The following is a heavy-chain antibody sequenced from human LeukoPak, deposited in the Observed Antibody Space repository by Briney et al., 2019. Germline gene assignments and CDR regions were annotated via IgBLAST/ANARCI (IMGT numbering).Heavy chain of an antibody. V-gene: IGHV4-4*07. CDR3: ARLYGSGSYHTHFDY. CDR1: GGSISSYY. Sequence: SETLSLTCTVSGGSISSYYWSWIRQPPGKGLEWIGRIYTGGSTNYNPSLKSRVTMSVDTSKNEFSLKLRSVTAADTAVYYCARLYGSGSYHTHFDYWGQGTLVTVSS. CDR2: IYTGGST. J-gene: IGHJ4*02. D-gene: IGHD3-10*01.